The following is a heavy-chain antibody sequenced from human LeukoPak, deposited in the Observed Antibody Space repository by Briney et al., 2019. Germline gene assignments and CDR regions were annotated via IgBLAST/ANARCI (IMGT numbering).Heavy chain of an antibody. V-gene: IGHV3-30-3*01. CDR2: ISYDGSNK. CDR1: GFTFSSYA. CDR3: ARDRYLFGVVPYYYYYGMDV. Sequence: GGSLRLSCAASGFTFSSYAMHWVRQAPGKGLEWVAVISYDGSNKYYADSVKGRFTISRDNSKNTLYLQMNSLRAEDTAVYYCARDRYLFGVVPYYYYYGMDVWGQGTTVTASS. J-gene: IGHJ6*02. D-gene: IGHD3-3*01.